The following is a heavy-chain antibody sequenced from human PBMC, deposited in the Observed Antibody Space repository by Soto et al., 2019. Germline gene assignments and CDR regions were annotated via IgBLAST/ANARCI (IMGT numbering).Heavy chain of an antibody. D-gene: IGHD5-12*01. CDR3: GRDFQMATITDYGMDV. J-gene: IGHJ6*02. CDR1: GYTLTELS. CDR2: FDPEDGET. V-gene: IGHV1-24*01. Sequence: ASVKVSCKVSGYTLTELSMHWVRQAPGKGLEWMGGFDPEDGETIYAQKFQGRVTMTEDTSTDTAYMELSSLRSEDTAVYYCGRDFQMATITDYGMDVWGQGTTVTVSS.